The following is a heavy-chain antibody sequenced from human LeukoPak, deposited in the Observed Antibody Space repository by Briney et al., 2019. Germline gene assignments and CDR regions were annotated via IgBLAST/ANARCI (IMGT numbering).Heavy chain of an antibody. J-gene: IGHJ4*02. CDR2: ISGSGGST. CDR1: GFTFSNYA. Sequence: GGSLRLSCAASGFTFSNYAMSWVRQAPGKGLEWVSAISGSGGSTYYADSAKGRFTISRDNAKNSLYLQMNSLRVEDTAVYYCAKCTTGRTFGSLREIKRSREIDYWGQGTLVTVSS. CDR3: AKCTTGRTFGSLREIKRSREIDY. V-gene: IGHV3-23*01. D-gene: IGHD1-1*01.